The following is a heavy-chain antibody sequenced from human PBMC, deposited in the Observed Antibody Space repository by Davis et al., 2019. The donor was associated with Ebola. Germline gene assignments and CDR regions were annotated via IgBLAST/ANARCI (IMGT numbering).Heavy chain of an antibody. CDR1: GGSISSYY. D-gene: IGHD1-26*01. J-gene: IGHJ4*02. CDR3: ARGIGGATHY. V-gene: IGHV4-59*01. Sequence: MPSETLSLTCTVSGGSISSYYWSWIWQPPGKGLEWIGYIYYSGSTNYNPALKSRVTISVDTSKNQFSLKLSSVTAADTAVYYCARGIGGATHYWGQGTLVTVSS. CDR2: IYYSGST.